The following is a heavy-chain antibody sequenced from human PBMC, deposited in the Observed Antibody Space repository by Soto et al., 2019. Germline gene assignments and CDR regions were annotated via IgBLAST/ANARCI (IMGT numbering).Heavy chain of an antibody. V-gene: IGHV4-30-2*01. CDR2: IYHSGYT. CDR1: GGSISSGGYA. CDR3: ARDSLTGNYFAP. D-gene: IGHD1-7*01. J-gene: IGHJ5*02. Sequence: QMRLQESGSGLVKSSQTLSLTCAVSGGSISSGGYAWNWIRQPPGKGLEWIGYIYHSGYTSYNPSLKNRVTISVDKSKNQFSLTLSFVTAADTAVYYCARDSLTGNYFAPWRQGTLVTVSS.